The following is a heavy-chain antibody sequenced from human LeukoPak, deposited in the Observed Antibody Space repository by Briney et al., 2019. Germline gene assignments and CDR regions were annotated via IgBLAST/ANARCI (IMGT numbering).Heavy chain of an antibody. J-gene: IGHJ4*02. CDR1: GFTFSSYE. CDR2: ISSSGSTI. V-gene: IGHV3-48*03. Sequence: PGGSLRLSCAASGFTFSSYEMNWVRQAPGKGLEWVSYISSSGSTIYYADSVKGRFTISRDNAKNSLYLQMNSLRAEDTAVYYCAREAIAAAGKPFDYWGQGTLVTVSS. D-gene: IGHD6-13*01. CDR3: AREAIAAAGKPFDY.